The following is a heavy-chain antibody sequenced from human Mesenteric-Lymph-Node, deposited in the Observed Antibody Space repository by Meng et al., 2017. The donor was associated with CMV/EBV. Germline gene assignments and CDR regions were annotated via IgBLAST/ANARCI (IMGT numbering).Heavy chain of an antibody. CDR2: INTNTGNP. Sequence: SCKASGYPFPSYAMNWVRQAPGQGLEWMGWINTNTGNPTYAQGFTGRFVFSFDTSVSTTYLQISSLKTEDTAVYYCASGWGTGPLDYWGQGTLVTVSS. D-gene: IGHD3-16*01. CDR3: ASGWGTGPLDY. J-gene: IGHJ4*02. CDR1: GYPFPSYA. V-gene: IGHV7-4-1*02.